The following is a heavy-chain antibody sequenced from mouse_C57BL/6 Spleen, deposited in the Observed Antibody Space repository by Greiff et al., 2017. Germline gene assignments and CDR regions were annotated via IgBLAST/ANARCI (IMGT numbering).Heavy chain of an antibody. Sequence: VQLQQSGAELVKPGASVKLSCKASGYTFTEYTIHWVKQRPGQGLEWIGWFYPGSGSIKYNEKFKDKATLTADKSSSTVYVELSRLTSEDSAVYFCARHEDPHYYGSIYFGYWGQGATLSVSS. CDR3: ARHEDPHYYGSIYFGY. J-gene: IGHJ2*01. CDR1: GYTFTEYT. CDR2: FYPGSGSI. D-gene: IGHD1-1*01. V-gene: IGHV1-62-2*01.